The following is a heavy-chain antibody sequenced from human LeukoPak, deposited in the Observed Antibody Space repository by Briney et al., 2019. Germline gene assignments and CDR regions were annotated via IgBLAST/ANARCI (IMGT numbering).Heavy chain of an antibody. V-gene: IGHV3-53*01. CDR1: GFTVFSNY. CDR3: ARERSYYYYYMDV. Sequence: GGSLRLSCAASGFTVFSNYMSWVCPAPGKGLEWVSVIYSDGTTYYADSVQGRFTISRDNSKNTVYLQMKSLRAEDTAVYFCARERSYYYYYMDVWGKGTTVTVSS. J-gene: IGHJ6*03. D-gene: IGHD3-10*01. CDR2: IYSDGTT.